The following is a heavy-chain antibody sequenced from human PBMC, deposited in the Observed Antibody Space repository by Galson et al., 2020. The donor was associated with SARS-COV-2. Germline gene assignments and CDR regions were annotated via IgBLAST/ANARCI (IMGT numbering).Heavy chain of an antibody. CDR3: ARGPQRYFDWLFDTYDYYGMDV. CDR2: INHSGST. V-gene: IGHV4-34*01. D-gene: IGHD3-9*01. Sequence: SETLSLTCAVYGGSFSGYYWSWIRQPPGKGLEWIGEINHSGSTNYNPSLKSRVTISVDTSKNQFSLKLSSVTAADTAVYYCARGPQRYFDWLFDTYDYYGMDVWGQGTTVTVSS. J-gene: IGHJ6*02. CDR1: GGSFSGYY.